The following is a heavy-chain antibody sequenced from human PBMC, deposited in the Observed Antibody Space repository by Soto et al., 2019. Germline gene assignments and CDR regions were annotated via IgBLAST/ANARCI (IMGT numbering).Heavy chain of an antibody. J-gene: IGHJ4*01. CDR1: GGSISSYY. Sequence: SETLSLTCTVSGGSISSYYWSWIRQPPGKGRGWIGYIYYSGSTNYNPSLKSRVTFSVDTAKNQFSLPLSSVTAADTDVSSCSVVLANSTPKEFDNGGHGARVT. CDR2: IYYSGST. CDR3: SVVLANSTPKEFDN. V-gene: IGHV4-59*01. D-gene: IGHD2-15*01.